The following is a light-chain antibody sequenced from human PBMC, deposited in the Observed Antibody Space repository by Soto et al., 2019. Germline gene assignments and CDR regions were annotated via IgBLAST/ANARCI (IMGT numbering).Light chain of an antibody. J-gene: IGKJ2*01. CDR3: QQYGRSPPFT. CDR1: QSVSSTY. CDR2: GAS. V-gene: IGKV3-20*01. Sequence: IVLTQSPGTLSLSPGERAILSCRASQSVSSTYIAWYQQNPGQAPRLLIYGASSRATGIPDRFSGSGSGTDFTLTISRLEPEDFAVYFCQQYGRSPPFTFGQGTKVEMK.